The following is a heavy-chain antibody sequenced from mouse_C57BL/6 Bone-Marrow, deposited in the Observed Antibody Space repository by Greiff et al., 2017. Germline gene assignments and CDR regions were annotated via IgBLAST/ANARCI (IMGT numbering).Heavy chain of an antibody. V-gene: IGHV14-1*01. CDR1: GFNIKDYY. CDR3: TTGWYFDY. D-gene: IGHD1-1*02. CDR2: IDPEDGDT. Sequence: VQLQQSGAELVRPGASVKLSCTASGFNIKDYYMHWVKQRPEQGLEWIGRIDPEDGDTAYAPKFQGKATMTADTSSHTAYLQLSSLTSEDTAVYSCTTGWYFDYWGQGTTLTVSS. J-gene: IGHJ2*01.